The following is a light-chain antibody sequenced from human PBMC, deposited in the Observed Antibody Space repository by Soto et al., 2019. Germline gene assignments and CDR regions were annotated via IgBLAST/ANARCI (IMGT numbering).Light chain of an antibody. CDR3: SSYTSSSTKV. CDR1: SSDVGGYNY. V-gene: IGLV2-14*01. J-gene: IGLJ1*01. Sequence: QSVLTQPASVSGSPGQSITISCTGTSSDVGGYNYVSWYQQHPRKAPKLMIYDVSNRPSGVSNRFSGSKSGNTASLTISGLQAEDEADYYCSSYTSSSTKVFGTGTKVTVL. CDR2: DVS.